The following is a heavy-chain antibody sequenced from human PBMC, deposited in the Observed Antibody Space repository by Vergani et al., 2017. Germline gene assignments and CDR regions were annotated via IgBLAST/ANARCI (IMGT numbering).Heavy chain of an antibody. CDR3: ARDTGRGVNYYYYGMDV. Sequence: QVQLQESGPGLVKPSETLSFTCTVSGGSISSGDYYWSWIRQPPGKGLEWIGYIYYSGSTYYNPSLKSRVTISVDTSKNQFSLKLSSVTAADTAVYYCARDTGRGVNYYYYGMDVWGQGTTVTVSS. CDR2: IYYSGST. CDR1: GGSISSGDYY. D-gene: IGHD3-10*01. J-gene: IGHJ6*02. V-gene: IGHV4-30-4*01.